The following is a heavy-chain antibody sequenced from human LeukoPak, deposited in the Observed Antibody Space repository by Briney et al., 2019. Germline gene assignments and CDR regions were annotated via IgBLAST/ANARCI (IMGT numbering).Heavy chain of an antibody. CDR2: ISGSGGGT. CDR1: GFTFSSYA. CDR3: AKKTNFYDTSGYFDY. V-gene: IGHV3-23*01. J-gene: IGHJ4*02. Sequence: GGSLRLSCAASGFTFSSYAMSWVRQAPGKGLEWVSAISGSGGGTYYADSVKGRFTVSRDNSKNTLYLQMNSLRAEDTAVYYCAKKTNFYDTSGYFDYWGQGTLVTVSS. D-gene: IGHD3-22*01.